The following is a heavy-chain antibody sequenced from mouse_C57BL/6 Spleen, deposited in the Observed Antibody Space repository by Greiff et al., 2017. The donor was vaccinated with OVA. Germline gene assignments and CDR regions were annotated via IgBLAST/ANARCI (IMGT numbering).Heavy chain of an antibody. Sequence: DVMLVESGGGLVKPGGSLKLSCAASGFTFSSYAMSWVRQTPEKRLEWVATISDGGSYTYYPDNVKGRFTISRDNAKNNLYLQMSHLKSEDTAMYYCARDRGSSFWYFDYWGQGTTLTVSS. J-gene: IGHJ2*01. CDR2: ISDGGSYT. CDR3: ARDRGSSFWYFDY. V-gene: IGHV5-4*01. CDR1: GFTFSSYA. D-gene: IGHD1-1*01.